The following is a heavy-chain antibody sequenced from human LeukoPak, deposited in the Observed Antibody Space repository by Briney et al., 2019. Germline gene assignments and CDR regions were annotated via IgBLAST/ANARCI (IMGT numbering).Heavy chain of an antibody. Sequence: GSSVKVSCKASGGTFSSYAISWVRQAPGQGLEWMGGIIPIFGTANYAQKFQGRVTITADESTSTAYMELSSLRSEDTAVYYCARTPVRYIEYCSGGSCYSYYFDYWGQGTLVTVSS. CDR2: IIPIFGTA. CDR3: ARTPVRYIEYCSGGSCYSYYFDY. CDR1: GGTFSSYA. D-gene: IGHD2-15*01. J-gene: IGHJ4*02. V-gene: IGHV1-69*01.